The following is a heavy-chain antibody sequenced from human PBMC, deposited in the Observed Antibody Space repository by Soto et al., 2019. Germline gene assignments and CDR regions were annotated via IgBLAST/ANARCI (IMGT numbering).Heavy chain of an antibody. CDR3: ARQSSSGWWPPIGYYYYGMDV. CDR2: IYPGDSDT. V-gene: IGHV5-51*01. J-gene: IGHJ6*02. Sequence: GESLKISCKGFGYSFTSYWIGWVRQMPGKGLEWMGIIYPGDSDTRYSPSFQGQVTISADKSISTAYLQWSSLKASDTAMYYCARQSSSGWWPPIGYYYYGMDVWGQGTTVTVSS. CDR1: GYSFTSYW. D-gene: IGHD6-19*01.